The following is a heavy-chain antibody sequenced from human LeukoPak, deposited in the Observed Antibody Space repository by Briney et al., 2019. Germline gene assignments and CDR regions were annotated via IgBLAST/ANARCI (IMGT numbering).Heavy chain of an antibody. D-gene: IGHD4-17*01. V-gene: IGHV3-21*01. J-gene: IGHJ4*02. CDR1: GFTFGSYS. Sequence: GGSLRLSCAASGFTFGSYSMNWVRQAPGKGLEWVSSISSGSSYIYYADSVKGRFTISRDNAKNSLYLQMNSLRAEDTAVYYCARGATVTTNWGQGTLVTVSS. CDR2: ISSGSSYI. CDR3: ARGATVTTN.